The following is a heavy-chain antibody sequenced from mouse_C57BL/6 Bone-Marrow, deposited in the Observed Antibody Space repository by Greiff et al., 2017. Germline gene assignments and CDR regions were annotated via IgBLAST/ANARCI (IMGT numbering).Heavy chain of an antibody. CDR3: ARSATGTQYSD. CDR1: GYTFTSYW. Sequence: QVQLQQPGAELVKPGASVKLSCKASGYTFTSYWMHWVKQRPGQGLEWIGMIHPNSGSTNYNEKFKSKATLTVDKSSSTAYMQLSSLTSEDSAVYYCARSATGTQYSDWGQWTLVTVAA. CDR2: IHPNSGST. D-gene: IGHD4-1*01. V-gene: IGHV1-64*01. J-gene: IGHJ3*01.